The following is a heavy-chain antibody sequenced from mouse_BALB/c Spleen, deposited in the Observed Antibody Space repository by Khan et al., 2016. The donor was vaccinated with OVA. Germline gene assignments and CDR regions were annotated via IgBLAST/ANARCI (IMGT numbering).Heavy chain of an antibody. D-gene: IGHD2-14*01. CDR2: IYPYNDDT. CDR1: GYTFTSYV. V-gene: IGHV1S136*01. Sequence: VQLKESGPELVKPGASVKMSCKASGYTFTSYVMHWLRQKPGQGLEWIGYIYPYNDDTKYNEKFKGKATLTSDKSSSTAYMALSSLTSEDSAVDYCAKNDRDDVYFDYWGQGTTLTVSS. CDR3: AKNDRDDVYFDY. J-gene: IGHJ2*01.